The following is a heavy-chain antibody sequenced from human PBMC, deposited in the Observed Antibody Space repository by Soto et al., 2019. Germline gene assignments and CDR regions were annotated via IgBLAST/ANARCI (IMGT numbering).Heavy chain of an antibody. CDR2: ISAYNGNT. J-gene: IGHJ4*02. CDR1: GYTFTSYG. CDR3: ARGVEVFGVVDNSDY. Sequence: GASVKVSCKASGYTFTSYGISWVRQAPGQGLEWMGWISAYNGNTNYAQKLQGRVTMTTDTSTSTAYMELRSLRSDYTAVYYCARGVEVFGVVDNSDYWGQGTLVTVSS. D-gene: IGHD3-3*01. V-gene: IGHV1-18*01.